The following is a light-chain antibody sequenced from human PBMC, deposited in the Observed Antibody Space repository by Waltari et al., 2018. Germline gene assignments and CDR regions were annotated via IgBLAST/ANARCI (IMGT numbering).Light chain of an antibody. CDR1: RSVSSS. CDR2: DAS. Sequence: KAPRACRASRSVSSSLGWYQQRPGQAPRLLIYDASSRATGIPARFSGSGSGTDFTLTISSLEPEDFAVYYCQQRSKWPITFGQGTRLEIK. CDR3: QQRSKWPIT. V-gene: IGKV3-11*01. J-gene: IGKJ5*01.